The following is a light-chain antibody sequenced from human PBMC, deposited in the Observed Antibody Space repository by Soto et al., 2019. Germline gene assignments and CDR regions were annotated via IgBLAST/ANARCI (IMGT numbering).Light chain of an antibody. V-gene: IGKV4-1*01. CDR2: WAS. CDR3: QQYSSTPRT. CDR1: QSVLHSSNNQNY. Sequence: DIVMTQSPDSLAVSLGERATINCKSSQSVLHSSNNQNYLAWYQQKPGQPPKLLIYWASTRESGVTDRFSGSGSGTDFTLTISALQAEGVAVYYFQQYSSTPRTFGQGTKGEIK. J-gene: IGKJ1*01.